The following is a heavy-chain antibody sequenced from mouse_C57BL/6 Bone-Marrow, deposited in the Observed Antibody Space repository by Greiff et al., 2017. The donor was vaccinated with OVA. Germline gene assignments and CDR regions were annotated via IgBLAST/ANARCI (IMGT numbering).Heavy chain of an antibody. CDR1: GFTFSSYA. V-gene: IGHV5-9-1*02. CDR3: TRNNYGTSFAY. J-gene: IGHJ3*01. CDR2: ISSGGDYI. Sequence: EVQRVESGEGLVKPGGSLKLSCAASGFTFSSYAMSWVRQTPEKRLEWVAYISSGGDYIYYADTVKGRFPISRDNARNTLYLQMSSLKSEDTAMYYCTRNNYGTSFAYWGQGTLVTVSA. D-gene: IGHD1-1*01.